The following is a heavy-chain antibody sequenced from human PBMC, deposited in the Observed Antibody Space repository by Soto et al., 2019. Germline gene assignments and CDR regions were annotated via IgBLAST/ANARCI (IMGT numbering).Heavy chain of an antibody. D-gene: IGHD3-3*01. J-gene: IGHJ6*02. CDR1: GDSVSTAY. Sequence: QVQLQESGPGLVKPSETLSLTCTVSGDSVSTAYWSWIRQPPGKRLEYIGFIYNGGSPNYNPSLESRVTPXPXTXXNQFSLKLTSVTAADPAVYYCARGEWFLRGYGMDVWGRGTTVTVS. CDR2: IYNGGSP. V-gene: IGHV4-59*02. CDR3: ARGEWFLRGYGMDV.